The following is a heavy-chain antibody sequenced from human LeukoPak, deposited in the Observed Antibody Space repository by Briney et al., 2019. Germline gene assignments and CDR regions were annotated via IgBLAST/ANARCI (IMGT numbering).Heavy chain of an antibody. CDR3: AKDDLPALGLRFLEWSPFDY. CDR2: ISGSGGST. Sequence: GSLRLSCAASGFTFSSYAMSWVRQAPGKGLEWVSAISGSGGSTYYADSVKGRFTISRDNSKNTLYLQMNSLRAEDTAVYYCAKDDLPALGLRFLEWSPFDYWGQGTLVTVSS. V-gene: IGHV3-23*01. D-gene: IGHD3-3*01. J-gene: IGHJ4*02. CDR1: GFTFSSYA.